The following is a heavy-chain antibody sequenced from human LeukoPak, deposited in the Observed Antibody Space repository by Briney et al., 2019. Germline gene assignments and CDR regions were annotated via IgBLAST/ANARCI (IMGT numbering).Heavy chain of an antibody. CDR2: ISGSGRST. CDR3: AKALDGYNGMDV. D-gene: IGHD3-16*02. Sequence: PAVSLRFSCAAPGFTFSSYAMRRVRQAPGKALPWVSGISGSGRSTHSADSVKGRFTISRDNSKYMLYLQMNSLRAEDTALYYCAKALDGYNGMDVWGQGTTVIVSS. J-gene: IGHJ6*02. V-gene: IGHV3-23*01. CDR1: GFTFSSYA.